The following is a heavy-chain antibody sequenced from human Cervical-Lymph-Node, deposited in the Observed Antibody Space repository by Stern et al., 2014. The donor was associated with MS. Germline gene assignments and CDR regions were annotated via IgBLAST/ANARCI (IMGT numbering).Heavy chain of an antibody. CDR2: IYWAGDK. J-gene: IGHJ4*02. D-gene: IGHD2-15*01. V-gene: IGHV2-5*02. CDR1: GFSVATAGVG. Sequence: QVTLKESGPTLVKPTQTVTLTCTLSGFSVATAGVGVGWIRQPPGKALEWLALIYWAGDKLYSPSLKNRLTIIKDTSKNQVVLTMTNVDPVDTATYYCAHSRVKYCRGGTRYSSLFDYWGQGTLVTVSS. CDR3: AHSRVKYCRGGTRYSSLFDY.